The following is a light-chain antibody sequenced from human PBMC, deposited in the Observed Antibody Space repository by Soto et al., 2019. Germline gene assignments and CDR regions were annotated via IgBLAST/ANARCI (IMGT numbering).Light chain of an antibody. CDR1: QSIGSY. J-gene: IGKJ1*01. Sequence: DIEMTQSLSSLSASVGDRVTITCRASQSIGSYVNWYQQKPGKAPKLLIYAASSLQSGVPSRFAGSGYGTDFTLTISSLQPEDFATYYCQQSYIIPRAFGQGTTMEIK. CDR2: AAS. V-gene: IGKV1-39*01. CDR3: QQSYIIPRA.